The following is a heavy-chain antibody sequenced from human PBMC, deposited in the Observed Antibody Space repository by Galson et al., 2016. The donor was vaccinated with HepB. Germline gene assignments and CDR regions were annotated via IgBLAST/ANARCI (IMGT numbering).Heavy chain of an antibody. J-gene: IGHJ4*02. D-gene: IGHD2-21*01. CDR2: INGGNGIT. CDR1: GYSLNTYA. V-gene: IGHV1-3*01. Sequence: SVKVSCKASGYSLNTYAIHWVRQASGQSLEWMGWINGGNGITKDSQKFQARVTITRDTSATTTYMELSNLRAEDTAVYYCARLGWRFRRFDSWGQGTLVSVSS. CDR3: ARLGWRFRRFDS.